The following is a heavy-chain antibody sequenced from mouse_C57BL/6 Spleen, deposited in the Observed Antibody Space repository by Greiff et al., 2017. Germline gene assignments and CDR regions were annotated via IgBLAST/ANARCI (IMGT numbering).Heavy chain of an antibody. CDR3: AKHGPQRGYWYFDV. CDR1: GFSLTSYG. J-gene: IGHJ1*03. CDR2: IWGGGST. Sequence: VKVEESGPGLVAPSQSLSITCTVSGFSLTSYGVDWVRQTPGKGLEWLGVIWGGGSTNYNSALMSRLSISKDNSKSQVFLKMNSRQTDDTAMYYCAKHGPQRGYWYFDVWGTGTTVTVSS. V-gene: IGHV2-9*01.